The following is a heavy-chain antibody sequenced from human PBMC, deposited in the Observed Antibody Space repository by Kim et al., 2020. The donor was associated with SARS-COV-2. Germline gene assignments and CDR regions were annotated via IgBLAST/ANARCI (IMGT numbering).Heavy chain of an antibody. Sequence: SETLSLTCSVSGGSISSISYYWGWIRQPPGKGLEWIGSLYYTGSTYYNPSLKSRVTISVDTSKNQFSLKLSSVTAADTAVYYCARAVVGATSCFDYGGQG. CDR2: LYYTGST. CDR1: GGSISSISYY. V-gene: IGHV4-39*01. J-gene: IGHJ4*02. CDR3: ARAVVGATSCFDY. D-gene: IGHD1-26*01.